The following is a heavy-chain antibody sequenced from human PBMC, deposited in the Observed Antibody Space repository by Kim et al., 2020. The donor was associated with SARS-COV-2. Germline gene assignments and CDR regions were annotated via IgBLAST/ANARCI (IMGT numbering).Heavy chain of an antibody. J-gene: IGHJ4*02. D-gene: IGHD1-26*01. Sequence: YNPSLKRRVNISVDTSKNQFSLKLSYVTAADTAVYYCARRPSSFEWELLLWGKGTLVNVSS. V-gene: IGHV4-39*01. CDR3: ARRPSSFEWELLL.